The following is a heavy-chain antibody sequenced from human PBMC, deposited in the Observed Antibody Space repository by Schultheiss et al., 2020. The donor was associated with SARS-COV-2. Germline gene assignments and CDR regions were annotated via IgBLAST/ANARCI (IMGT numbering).Heavy chain of an antibody. D-gene: IGHD3-22*01. J-gene: IGHJ4*02. CDR3: ERGYYYSSGYYYFDY. CDR1: GYTFTGYY. Sequence: ASVKVSCKASGYTFTGYYMHWVRQAPGQGLEWMGWINPNSGGTNYAQKFQGRVTMTRDTSISTAYMELSRLRSDDTAVYYCERGYYYSSGYYYFDYWGQGTLVTVSS. V-gene: IGHV1-2*02. CDR2: INPNSGGT.